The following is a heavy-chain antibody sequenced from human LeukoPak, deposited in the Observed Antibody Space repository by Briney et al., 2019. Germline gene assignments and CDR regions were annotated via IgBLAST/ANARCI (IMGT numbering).Heavy chain of an antibody. J-gene: IGHJ4*02. CDR1: GFTFINAW. CDR2: ISSNGGST. D-gene: IGHD3-10*01. V-gene: IGHV3-64D*09. Sequence: GGSLRLSCAASGFTFINAWMNWVRQAPGKGLEYVSAISSNGGSTYYADSVKGRFTISRDNSKNTLYLQMSSLRAEDTAVYYCVKGDRYYGSGSYDYFDYWGQGTLVTVSS. CDR3: VKGDRYYGSGSYDYFDY.